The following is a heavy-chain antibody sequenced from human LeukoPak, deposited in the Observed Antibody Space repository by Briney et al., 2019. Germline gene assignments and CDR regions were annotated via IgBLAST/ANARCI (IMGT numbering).Heavy chain of an antibody. Sequence: PGGSLRLSCAASGFSFRTYSVHWVRQAPGKGLECVAAISYDGGSGPYADSVKGRFTISRDNSRNTLYVQMDNLRVEDTAVYYCAREAEQWLVPGYWGQGTLVSVSS. CDR1: GFSFRTYS. D-gene: IGHD6-19*01. CDR3: AREAEQWLVPGY. CDR2: ISYDGGSG. V-gene: IGHV3-30*04. J-gene: IGHJ4*02.